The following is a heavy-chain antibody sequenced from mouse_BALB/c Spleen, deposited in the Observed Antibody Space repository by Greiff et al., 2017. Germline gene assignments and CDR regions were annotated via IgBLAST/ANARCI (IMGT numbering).Heavy chain of an antibody. J-gene: IGHJ4*01. CDR2: IFPGSGNT. CDR1: GYSFTSYY. Sequence: VKLQESGPELVKPGASVKISCKASGYSFTSYYIHWVKQRPGQGLEWIGWIFPGSGNTKYNEKFKGKATLTADTSSSTAYMQLSSLTSEDSAVYFCANYDYDYYAMDYWGQGTSVTVSS. V-gene: IGHV1-66*01. D-gene: IGHD2-4*01. CDR3: ANYDYDYYAMDY.